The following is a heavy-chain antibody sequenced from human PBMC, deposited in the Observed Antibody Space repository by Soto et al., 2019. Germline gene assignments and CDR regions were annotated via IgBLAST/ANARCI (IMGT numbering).Heavy chain of an antibody. CDR2: IYYSGST. CDR1: GGSISSSSYY. Sequence: PSETLSLTCTVSGGSISSSSYYWGWIRQPPGKGLEWIGSIYYSGSTYYNPSLKSRVTISVDTSKNQFSLKLSSVTAADTAVYYCARSITYYYDSSGLNWFDPWGQGTLVTVSS. J-gene: IGHJ5*02. D-gene: IGHD3-22*01. V-gene: IGHV4-39*01. CDR3: ARSITYYYDSSGLNWFDP.